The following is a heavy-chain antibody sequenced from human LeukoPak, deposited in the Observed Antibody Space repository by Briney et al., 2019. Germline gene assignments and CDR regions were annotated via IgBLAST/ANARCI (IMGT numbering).Heavy chain of an antibody. D-gene: IGHD3-10*01. CDR1: GFTFSSYG. CDR3: AKGEDYYGSGSFLTH. J-gene: IGHJ4*02. CDR2: ISYDGSNK. V-gene: IGHV3-30*18. Sequence: GGSLRLSCAASGFTFSSYGMHWVRQAPGKGLEWVAVISYDGSNKYYADSVKGRFTISRDNSKNTLYLQMSSLRAEDTAVYYCAKGEDYYGSGSFLTHWGQGTLVTVSS.